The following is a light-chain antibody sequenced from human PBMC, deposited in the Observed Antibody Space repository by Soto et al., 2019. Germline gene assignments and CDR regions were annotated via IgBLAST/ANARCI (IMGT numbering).Light chain of an antibody. CDR2: DAS. Sequence: DIVLTQSPVTLSLSPGDRATLSCRASETVSSYLLWYQQKPGQDPRLLIYDASERATGIPARFSGSGSETDFTLTISSLEPEDFAVYYCHQYGTSVGTFGQGTKVDIK. CDR1: ETVSSY. CDR3: HQYGTSVGT. J-gene: IGKJ1*01. V-gene: IGKV3-11*01.